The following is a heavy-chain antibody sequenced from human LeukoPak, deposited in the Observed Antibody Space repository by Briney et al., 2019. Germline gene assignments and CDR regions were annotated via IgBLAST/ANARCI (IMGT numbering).Heavy chain of an antibody. CDR2: ISGSGDT. CDR3: AKEGGYNYGYLDS. CDR1: GFSYSSYA. Sequence: PGGSLRLSCVVSGFSYSSYAMSWVRQAPGKGLEGVSTISGSGDTYYVDSVKGRFTISRDNSKNTLYLQMNSLRAEDTAVYYCAKEGGYNYGYLDSWGQGTLVTVSS. J-gene: IGHJ4*02. D-gene: IGHD5-18*01. V-gene: IGHV3-23*01.